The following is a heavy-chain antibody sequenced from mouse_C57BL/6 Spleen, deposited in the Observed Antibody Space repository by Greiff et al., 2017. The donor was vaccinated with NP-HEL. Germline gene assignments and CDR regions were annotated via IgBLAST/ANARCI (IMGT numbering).Heavy chain of an antibody. Sequence: QVQLQQSGPELVKPGASVKISCKASGYAFSSSWMNWVKQRPGKGLEWIGRIYPGDGDTNYNGKFKGKATLTADKSSSTAYMQLSSLTSEDSAVYFCAREADYSKYFDYWGQGTTLTVSS. V-gene: IGHV1-82*01. CDR2: IYPGDGDT. CDR3: AREADYSKYFDY. J-gene: IGHJ2*01. CDR1: GYAFSSSW. D-gene: IGHD2-5*01.